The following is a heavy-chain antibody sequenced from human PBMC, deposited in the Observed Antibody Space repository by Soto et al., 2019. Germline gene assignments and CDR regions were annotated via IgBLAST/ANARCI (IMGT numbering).Heavy chain of an antibody. CDR3: ARVRGYCISTSCYAGYYGMDV. V-gene: IGHV1-69*13. CDR1: GYTFTSYG. J-gene: IGHJ6*02. D-gene: IGHD2-2*01. Sequence: SVKVSCKASGYTFTSYGISWVRQAPGQGLEWMGGIIPIFGTANYAQKFQGRVTITADESTSTAYMELSSLRSEDTAVYYCARVRGYCISTSCYAGYYGMDVWGQGTTVTVS. CDR2: IIPIFGTA.